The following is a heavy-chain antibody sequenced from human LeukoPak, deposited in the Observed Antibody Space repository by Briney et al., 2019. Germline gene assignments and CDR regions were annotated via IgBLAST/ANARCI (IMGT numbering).Heavy chain of an antibody. CDR1: GYTFTGYY. J-gene: IGHJ6*02. V-gene: IGHV1-2*02. D-gene: IGHD1-26*01. Sequence: ASVKVSCKASGYTFTGYYMHWVRQAPGQGLEWMGWINPNSGGTNYAQKFQGRVTMTRDTSISTAYMELSRLRSDDTAMYYCARDQRSDYYYYYGMDVWGQGTTVTVSS. CDR3: ARDQRSDYYYYYGMDV. CDR2: INPNSGGT.